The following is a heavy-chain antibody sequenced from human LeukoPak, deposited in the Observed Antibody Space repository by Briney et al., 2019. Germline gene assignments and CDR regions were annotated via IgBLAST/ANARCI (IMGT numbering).Heavy chain of an antibody. V-gene: IGHV3-23*01. CDR2: ISGSGGST. Sequence: GGSLRLSCAASGFTFSSYWMHWVRQAPGKGLEWVSAISGSGGSTYYADSVKGRFTISRDNSKNTLYLQMNSLRAEDTAVYYCAKTHYYDSSGYYQYYFDYWGQGTLVTVSS. CDR1: GFTFSSYW. D-gene: IGHD3-22*01. J-gene: IGHJ4*02. CDR3: AKTHYYDSSGYYQYYFDY.